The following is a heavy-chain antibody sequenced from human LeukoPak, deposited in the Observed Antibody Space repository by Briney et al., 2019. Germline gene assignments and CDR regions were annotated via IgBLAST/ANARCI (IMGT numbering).Heavy chain of an antibody. CDR1: GFTFSRYW. D-gene: IGHD5-12*01. Sequence: PGGSLRLSCAASGFTFSRYWMHWVRQAPGKGLEWVSYISSSGSTIYYADSVKGRFTISRDNAKNSLYLQMNSLRAEDTAVYYCARDRNSGSYYYYGMDVWGQGTTVTVSS. J-gene: IGHJ6*02. CDR3: ARDRNSGSYYYYGMDV. CDR2: ISSSGSTI. V-gene: IGHV3-48*04.